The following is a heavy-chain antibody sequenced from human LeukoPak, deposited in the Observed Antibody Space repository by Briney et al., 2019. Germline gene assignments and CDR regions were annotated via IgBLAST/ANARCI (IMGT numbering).Heavy chain of an antibody. CDR1: GGLISISTYY. CDR3: ARQGYYYGYFDY. Sequence: PSETLSLTCTVSGGLISISTYYWGWIRQPPGKGLEWIGSIYYSGTTHYNPSLKSRVTIAVDTSKNQFSLKLISVTAADTAVYYCARQGYYYGYFDYWGQGTLVTVSS. V-gene: IGHV4-39*01. D-gene: IGHD3-10*01. CDR2: IYYSGTT. J-gene: IGHJ4*02.